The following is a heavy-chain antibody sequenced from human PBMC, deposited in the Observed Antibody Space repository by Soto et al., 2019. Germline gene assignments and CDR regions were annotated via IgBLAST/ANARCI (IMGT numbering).Heavy chain of an antibody. Sequence: AGSLRLSCAASGFTFSSYSMNWVRQAPGKGLEWVSSISSSSSYIYYADSVKGRFTISRDNAKNSLYLQMNSLRAEDTAVYYCARGGSITIFGVVSTFDYWGQGTLVTVSS. D-gene: IGHD3-3*01. CDR1: GFTFSSYS. V-gene: IGHV3-21*01. J-gene: IGHJ4*02. CDR2: ISSSSSYI. CDR3: ARGGSITIFGVVSTFDY.